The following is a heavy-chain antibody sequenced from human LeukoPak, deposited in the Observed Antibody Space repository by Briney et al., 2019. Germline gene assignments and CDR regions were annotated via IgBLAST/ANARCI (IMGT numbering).Heavy chain of an antibody. CDR3: ARHVRFLEWLSSYYFDY. D-gene: IGHD3-3*01. CDR1: GGTISSSSYY. Sequence: SETLSLTCTVSGGTISSSSYYWGWLRQPPGRGREGLGSIYYSWTTYYNPSLKCRLTISVDTSKSQFSLRLTSVTAADTAVYYCARHVRFLEWLSSYYFDYWGQGTLVTVSS. CDR2: IYYSWTT. V-gene: IGHV4-39*01. J-gene: IGHJ4*02.